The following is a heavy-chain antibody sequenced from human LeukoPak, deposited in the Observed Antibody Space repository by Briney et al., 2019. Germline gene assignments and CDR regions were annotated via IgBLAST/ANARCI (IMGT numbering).Heavy chain of an antibody. CDR3: ARPYDYGDYAVLSSCAFDI. CDR2: IYPGDSDT. J-gene: IGHJ3*02. CDR1: GYSFTSYW. D-gene: IGHD4-17*01. Sequence: AGESLKISCKGSGYSFTSYWIGWVRQMPGKGLEWMGIIYPGDSDTRYSPSFQGQVTISADKSISTAYLQWSSLKASDTAMYYCARPYDYGDYAVLSSCAFDIWGQGTMVTVSS. V-gene: IGHV5-51*01.